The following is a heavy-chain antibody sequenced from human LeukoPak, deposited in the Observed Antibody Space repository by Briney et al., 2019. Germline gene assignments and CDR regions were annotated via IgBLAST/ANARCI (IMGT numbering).Heavy chain of an antibody. J-gene: IGHJ5*02. CDR3: ARGLEGELRSADWFDP. V-gene: IGHV4-39*07. CDR1: GGSISSNNYY. CDR2: IYYSGST. Sequence: SETLSLTCTVSGGSISSNNYYWGWIRQPPGKGLEWIGNIYYSGSTYYNPSPKSRVTISVDTSKNQFSLKLSSVTAADTAVYYCARGLEGELRSADWFDPWGQGTLVTVSS. D-gene: IGHD1-26*01.